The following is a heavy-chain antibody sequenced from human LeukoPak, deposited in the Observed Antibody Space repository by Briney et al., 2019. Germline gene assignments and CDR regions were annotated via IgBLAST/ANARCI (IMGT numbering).Heavy chain of an antibody. V-gene: IGHV1-2*06. D-gene: IGHD3-22*01. CDR2: INPNSGGT. Sequence: ASVKVSCKASGYTFTGYYMHWVRQAPGQGLEWMGRINPNSGGTNYAQKFQGRATMTRDTSISTAYMELSRLRSDDTAVYYCARVERRYYDSSGPPSKPFDYWGQGTLVTVSS. J-gene: IGHJ4*02. CDR1: GYTFTGYY. CDR3: ARVERRYYDSSGPPSKPFDY.